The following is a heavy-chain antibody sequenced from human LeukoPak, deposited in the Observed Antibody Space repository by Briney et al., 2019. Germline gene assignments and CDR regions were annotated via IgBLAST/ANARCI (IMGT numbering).Heavy chain of an antibody. J-gene: IGHJ4*02. D-gene: IGHD3-22*01. CDR1: GGSIDITNY. Sequence: ASETLSLTCGVSGGSIDITNYWSWVRQAPGKGLEWIWEISHDGTTNYNPSLRSRLAMSSDRANHQFSPSLTSVTGADTAVYYCTREDRPFCPFAYWGQGVLVTVSS. V-gene: IGHV4-4*02. CDR2: ISHDGTT. CDR3: TREDRPFCPFAY.